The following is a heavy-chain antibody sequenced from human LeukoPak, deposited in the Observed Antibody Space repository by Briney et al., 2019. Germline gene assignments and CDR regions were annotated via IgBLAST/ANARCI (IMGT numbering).Heavy chain of an antibody. CDR1: GGSISSYY. D-gene: IGHD2-21*02. J-gene: IGHJ2*01. V-gene: IGHV4-59*01. CDR3: AKDRPHGSSDWYPFDL. CDR2: IYYSGST. Sequence: SETLSLTCTVSGGSISSYYWSWIRQPPGKGLEWIGYIYYSGSTNYSPSLKSRVTISVDTSNNQFSLKLSSVTAADTAVYYCAKDRPHGSSDWYPFDLWGRGTLVTVSS.